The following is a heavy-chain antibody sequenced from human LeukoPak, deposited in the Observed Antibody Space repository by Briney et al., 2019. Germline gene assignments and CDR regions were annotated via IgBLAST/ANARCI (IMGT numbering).Heavy chain of an antibody. Sequence: GGSLRLSCAASGFTFSDYFMSWVRQAPGKGLEWLSYINGRGTYIDYAESLKGRITISRDNAQNSLYLQMNSLRAEDTAVYYCARSGREATEIDYWGLGTLVTVSS. D-gene: IGHD1-1*01. CDR2: INGRGTYI. CDR3: ARSGREATEIDY. J-gene: IGHJ4*02. CDR1: GFTFSDYF. V-gene: IGHV3-11*06.